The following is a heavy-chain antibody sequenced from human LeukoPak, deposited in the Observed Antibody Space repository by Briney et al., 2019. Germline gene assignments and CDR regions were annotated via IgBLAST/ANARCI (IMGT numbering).Heavy chain of an antibody. CDR1: GDSLSGPY. V-gene: IGHV4-34*01. Sequence: SETLSLTCGVQGDSLSGPYWNWIRQSPGKGLEWIAEINHSGSTKYNPSLQSRLTISVDTSKNEFSLNLSSVTAADTAVYYCARDNTPFDLWGRGTLVTVSS. D-gene: IGHD2-2*02. CDR3: ARDNTPFDL. CDR2: INHSGST. J-gene: IGHJ2*01.